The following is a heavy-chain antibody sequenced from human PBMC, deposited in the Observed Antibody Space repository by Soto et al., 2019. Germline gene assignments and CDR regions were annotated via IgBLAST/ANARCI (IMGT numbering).Heavy chain of an antibody. J-gene: IGHJ4*02. CDR1: GFTFTNCV. V-gene: IGHV3-23*01. Sequence: EVHLLESGGVLVQPGESPRLSCETSGFTFTNCVMTWVRQPPGKRLEWVSVITTNGHTDYADSVKGRFTISRDNSKNTVYLQMNSLRAEDTAIYYCAKGLLNGRWYAADWGQGTLVTVSS. CDR2: ITTNGHT. CDR3: AKGLLNGRWYAAD. D-gene: IGHD6-13*01.